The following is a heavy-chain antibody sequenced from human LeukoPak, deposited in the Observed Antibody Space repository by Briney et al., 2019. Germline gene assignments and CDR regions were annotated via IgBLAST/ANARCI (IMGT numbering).Heavy chain of an antibody. CDR1: GFTFSSYS. Sequence: PGGSLRLSCAASGFTFSSYSMNWVRQAPGKGLEWVSSISSSSSYIYYADSVKGRFTISRDNAKNSLYLQMNSLRAEDTAVYYCARLTTVTTYYFDYWGQGTLVTVSS. D-gene: IGHD4-17*01. CDR3: ARLTTVTTYYFDY. J-gene: IGHJ4*02. V-gene: IGHV3-21*04. CDR2: ISSSSSYI.